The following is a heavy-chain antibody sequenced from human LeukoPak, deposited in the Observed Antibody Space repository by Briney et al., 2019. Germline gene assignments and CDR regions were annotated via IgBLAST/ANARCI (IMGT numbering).Heavy chain of an antibody. Sequence: PGGSLRLSCAASGFTISDYYMSWIRQAPGKGLEWVSYISSSGSTIYYADSVKGRFTISRDNAKNSLYLQMNSLRAEDTAVYYCARVGYYYDSSGYYIFDYWGQGTLVTVSS. CDR2: ISSSGSTI. D-gene: IGHD3-22*01. CDR1: GFTISDYY. CDR3: ARVGYYYDSSGYYIFDY. V-gene: IGHV3-11*04. J-gene: IGHJ4*02.